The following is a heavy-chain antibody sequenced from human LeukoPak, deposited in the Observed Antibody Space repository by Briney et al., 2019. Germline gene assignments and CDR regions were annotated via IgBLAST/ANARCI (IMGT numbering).Heavy chain of an antibody. CDR2: ISDSGGNT. Sequence: GGSLRLSCAASGFTFSSYAMSWVRQAPGKGLEWVSAISDSGGNTYYADSVKGRFTISRDNSKNTLYLQMNSLRAEDTAVYYCASRDPCSGGSCYGLAYWGQGTLVTVSS. J-gene: IGHJ4*02. D-gene: IGHD2-15*01. CDR3: ASRDPCSGGSCYGLAY. V-gene: IGHV3-23*01. CDR1: GFTFSSYA.